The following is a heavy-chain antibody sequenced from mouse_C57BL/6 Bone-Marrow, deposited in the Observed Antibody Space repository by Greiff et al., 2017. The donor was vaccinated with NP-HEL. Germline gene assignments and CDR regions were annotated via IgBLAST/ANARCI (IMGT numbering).Heavy chain of an antibody. V-gene: IGHV1-55*01. CDR3: ARRGDGRDFPYAMDY. Sequence: VQLQQPGAELVKPGASVKMSCKASGYTFTSYWITWVKQRPGQGLEWIGDIYPGSGSTNYNEKFKSKATLTVDTSSSTAYMQLSSLTSEDSAVYYCARRGDGRDFPYAMDYWGQGTSVTVSS. D-gene: IGHD1-1*01. CDR1: GYTFTSYW. CDR2: IYPGSGST. J-gene: IGHJ4*01.